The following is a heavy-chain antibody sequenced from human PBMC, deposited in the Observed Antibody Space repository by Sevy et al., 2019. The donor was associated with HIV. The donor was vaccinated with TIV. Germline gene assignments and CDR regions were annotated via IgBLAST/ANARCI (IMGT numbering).Heavy chain of an antibody. CDR3: ARKRFGYGSGSNWFDP. Sequence: GGSLRLSCAASGFTFGSYSMNWVRQAPGKGLEWVSSISSSSSYIYYADSVKGRFTISRDNAKNSLYLQMNSLRAEDTAVYYCARKRFGYGSGSNWFDPWGQGTLVTVSS. CDR2: ISSSSSYI. D-gene: IGHD3-10*01. CDR1: GFTFGSYS. V-gene: IGHV3-21*01. J-gene: IGHJ5*02.